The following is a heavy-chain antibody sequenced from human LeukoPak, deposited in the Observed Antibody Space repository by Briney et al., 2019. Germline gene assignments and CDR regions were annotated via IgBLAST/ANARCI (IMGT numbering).Heavy chain of an antibody. Sequence: GGSLRLSCAASGFTFSSYSMNWVRQAPGKGLEWVSFISTSSSYIYYADSLKGRFTISRDNAKKSLYLQINSLRAEDTALYYCARGYCTATNCHANWFDPWGQGTLVTVSS. V-gene: IGHV3-21*01. CDR1: GFTFSSYS. J-gene: IGHJ5*02. D-gene: IGHD2-8*02. CDR2: ISTSSSYI. CDR3: ARGYCTATNCHANWFDP.